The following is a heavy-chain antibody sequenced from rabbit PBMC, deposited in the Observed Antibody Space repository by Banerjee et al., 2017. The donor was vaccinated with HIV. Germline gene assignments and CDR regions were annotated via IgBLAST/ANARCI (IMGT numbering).Heavy chain of an antibody. V-gene: IGHV1S45*01. CDR3: ARDSSGWGTTRLDL. J-gene: IGHJ3*01. Sequence: QEQLVESGGGLVTLGGSLKLSCKASGIDFSTYGISWVRQAPGKGLEWIAYIYPDYGTTDYATWVNGRFTISKTSSTTVTLQMTSLTVADTATYFCARDSSGWGTTRLDLWGPGTLVTVS. D-gene: IGHD4-1*01. CDR1: GIDFSTYG. CDR2: IYPDYGTT.